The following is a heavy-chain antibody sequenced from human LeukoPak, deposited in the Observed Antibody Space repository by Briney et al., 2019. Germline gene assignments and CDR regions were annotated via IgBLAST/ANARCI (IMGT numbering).Heavy chain of an antibody. D-gene: IGHD3-22*01. V-gene: IGHV3-21*01. Sequence: GGSLRLSCAASGFTFSSYSMNWVRQAPGKGLEWVSSISGSSSYIYYADSVKGRFTISGDNAKNSLYLQMNSLRAEDTAVYYCARDGHTYYYDSSGYYPLDYWGQGTLVTVSS. J-gene: IGHJ4*02. CDR1: GFTFSSYS. CDR2: ISGSSSYI. CDR3: ARDGHTYYYDSSGYYPLDY.